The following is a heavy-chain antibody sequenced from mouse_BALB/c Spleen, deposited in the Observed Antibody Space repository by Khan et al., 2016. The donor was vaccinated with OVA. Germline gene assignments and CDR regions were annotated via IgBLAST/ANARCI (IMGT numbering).Heavy chain of an antibody. D-gene: IGHD3-1*01. V-gene: IGHV1S135*01. CDR1: GYSFTSYY. Sequence: VQLKESGPELMKPGASVKISCKASGYSFTSYYIHWVKQSHGKSLEWIGYIDPFNGGTSYNQKFKGKATLALDKSSSTAYMHLSSLTSEDSAVYYCARGGLGRHAYAMDYWGQGTSVTVSS. CDR2: IDPFNGGT. J-gene: IGHJ4*01. CDR3: ARGGLGRHAYAMDY.